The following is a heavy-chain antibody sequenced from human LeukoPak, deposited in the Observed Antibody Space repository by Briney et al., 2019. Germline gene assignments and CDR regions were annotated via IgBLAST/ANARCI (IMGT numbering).Heavy chain of an antibody. J-gene: IGHJ4*02. CDR1: GYTFTGYY. D-gene: IGHD6-6*01. CDR2: INPNSGGT. V-gene: IGHV1-2*02. Sequence: GASVKVSCKASGYTFTGYYMHWVRQAPGQGLEWMGWINPNSGGTNYAQRFQGRVTMTRDTSISTAYMELSRLRSDDTAVYYCAREVEEAARGDYWGQGTLVTVSS. CDR3: AREVEEAARGDY.